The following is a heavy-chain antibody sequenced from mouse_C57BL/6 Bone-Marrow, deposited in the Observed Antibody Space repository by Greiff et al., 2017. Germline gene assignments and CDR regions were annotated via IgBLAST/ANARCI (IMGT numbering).Heavy chain of an antibody. D-gene: IGHD4-1*01. V-gene: IGHV14-3*01. Sequence: EVQLQESVAELVRPGASVKLSCTASGFNIKNTYMHWVKQRPEQGLEWIGRIDPANGNTKYAPKFQGKATLTADTTSNTAYLQLSILTSDDTAIYYCSSGTVSAHYYAMDHWGQGTSVTVFS. CDR2: IDPANGNT. CDR3: SSGTVSAHYYAMDH. CDR1: GFNIKNTY. J-gene: IGHJ4*01.